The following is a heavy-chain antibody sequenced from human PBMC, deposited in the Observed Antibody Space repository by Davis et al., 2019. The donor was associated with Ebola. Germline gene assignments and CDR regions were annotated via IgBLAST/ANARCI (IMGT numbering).Heavy chain of an antibody. CDR3: ATYCSSNSCYERVGFFED. J-gene: IGHJ4*02. Sequence: GESLKISCAASGFSISTYTMNWVRQAPGKGLEWISYITTSGHTIYYADSVKCRFTISRDNAKNSLYLEMSSLRDEDTAVYYCATYCSSNSCYERVGFFEDWGQGILVTVSS. CDR2: ITTSGHTI. D-gene: IGHD2-2*01. CDR1: GFSISTYT. V-gene: IGHV3-48*02.